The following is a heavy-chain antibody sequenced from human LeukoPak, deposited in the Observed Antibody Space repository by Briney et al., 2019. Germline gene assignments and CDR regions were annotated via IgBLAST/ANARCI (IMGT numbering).Heavy chain of an antibody. CDR1: DCSINSYY. J-gene: IGHJ6*02. CDR3: ARGRSNYYGMDV. V-gene: IGHV4-59*01. Sequence: SESLSLTCCVSDCSINSYYCNWIRRPPGKGLEWIGYIYYNGNTNYSPSLKSRVTMSVDTSKNLFSLKVSSVTAADTAVYYCARGRSNYYGMDVWGQGTTVTVSS. D-gene: IGHD1-26*01. CDR2: IYYNGNT.